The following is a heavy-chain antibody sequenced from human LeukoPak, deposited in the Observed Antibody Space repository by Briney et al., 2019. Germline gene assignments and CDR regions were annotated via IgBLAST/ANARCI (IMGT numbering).Heavy chain of an antibody. Sequence: GGSLRLSCAASGFTVSSNYMSWVRKAPGKGLEWVSVIYSGGSTYYADSVKGRFTISRDNSKNTLYLQMNSLRAEDTAVYYCARPYGSGSYYGYWGQGTLVTVSS. CDR2: IYSGGST. V-gene: IGHV3-53*01. CDR3: ARPYGSGSYYGY. J-gene: IGHJ4*02. CDR1: GFTVSSNY. D-gene: IGHD3-10*01.